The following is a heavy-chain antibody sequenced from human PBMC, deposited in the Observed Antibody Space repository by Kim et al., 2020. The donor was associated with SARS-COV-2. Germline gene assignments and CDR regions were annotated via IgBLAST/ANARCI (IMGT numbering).Heavy chain of an antibody. CDR1: GFTFSSYA. CDR3: AIQRPIAVAGTGLGY. V-gene: IGHV3-23*01. J-gene: IGHJ4*02. D-gene: IGHD6-19*01. CDR2: ISGSGGST. Sequence: GGSLRLSCAASGFTFSSYAMSWVRQAPGKGLEWVSAISGSGGSTYYADSVKGRFTISRDNSKNTLYLQMNSLRAEDTAVYYCAIQRPIAVAGTGLGYWGQGTLVTVSS.